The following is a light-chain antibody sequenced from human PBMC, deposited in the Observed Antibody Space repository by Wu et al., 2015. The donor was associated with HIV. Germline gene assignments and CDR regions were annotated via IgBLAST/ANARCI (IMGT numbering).Light chain of an antibody. Sequence: EIVLTQSPATLSLSPGDRATLSCRASQNIGNYLAWYQQKPGQTPRLLFFDASNRAIGIPARFSGRGSGTDFTLTISSLESEDFALYYCQYRTTFGQGTRLESK. CDR2: DAS. CDR1: QNIGNY. J-gene: IGKJ5*01. V-gene: IGKV3-11*01. CDR3: QYRTT.